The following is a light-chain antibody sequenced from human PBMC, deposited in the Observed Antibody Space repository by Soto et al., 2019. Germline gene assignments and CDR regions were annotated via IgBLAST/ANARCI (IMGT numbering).Light chain of an antibody. CDR3: GTWDSSLSGTV. V-gene: IGLV1-51*01. CDR2: DNN. Sequence: QSVLTQPPSVSAAPGQKVTISCSGSSSNIGNNYVSWYQQLPGTAPKLLIYDNNKRPSGIPDRSSGSKSGTSATLGITGLQTGDEADYYCGTWDSSLSGTVFGGGTQLTVL. J-gene: IGLJ7*01. CDR1: SSNIGNNY.